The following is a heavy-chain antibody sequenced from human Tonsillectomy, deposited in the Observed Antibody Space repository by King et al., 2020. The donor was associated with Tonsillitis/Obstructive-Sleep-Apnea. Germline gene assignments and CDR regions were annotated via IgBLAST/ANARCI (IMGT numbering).Heavy chain of an antibody. CDR1: GYTFTSYG. V-gene: IGHV1-18*01. CDR2: ISAYNGNT. J-gene: IGHJ6*03. CDR3: ARDRGGYCSGGSCYYYYYYMDV. Sequence: QLVQSGAEVKKPGASVKVSCKASGYTFTSYGISWVRQAPGQGLEWMGLISAYNGNTNYAQKLQGRVTMTTDTSTSTAYMELRSLSSDDTAVYYCARDRGGYCSGGSCYYYYYYMDVWGKGTTVTVSS. D-gene: IGHD2-15*01.